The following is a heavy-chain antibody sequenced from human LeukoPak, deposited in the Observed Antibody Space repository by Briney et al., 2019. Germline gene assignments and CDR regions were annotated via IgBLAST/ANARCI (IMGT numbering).Heavy chain of an antibody. CDR3: AKDQRITMVRGVIAWFDP. CDR2: ISGSGGST. Sequence: GGSLRLSCAASGFTFSSYAMGWVRQAPGKGLEWVSAISGSGGSTYYADSVKGRFTISRDNSKNTLYLQMNSLRAEDTAVYYCAKDQRITMVRGVIAWFDPWGQGTLVTVSS. V-gene: IGHV3-23*01. CDR1: GFTFSSYA. J-gene: IGHJ5*02. D-gene: IGHD3-10*01.